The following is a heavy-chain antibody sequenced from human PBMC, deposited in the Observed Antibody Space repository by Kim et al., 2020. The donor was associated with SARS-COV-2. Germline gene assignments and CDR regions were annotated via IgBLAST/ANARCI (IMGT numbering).Heavy chain of an antibody. Sequence: ASVKVSCKASGYTFTSYAMHWVRQAPGQRLEWMGWINAGNGNTKYSQKFQGRVTITRDTSASTAYMELSSLRSEDTAVYYCARGGGYEPHYGMDVWGQGTTVTVSS. CDR1: GYTFTSYA. V-gene: IGHV1-3*01. D-gene: IGHD3-16*01. CDR3: ARGGGYEPHYGMDV. CDR2: INAGNGNT. J-gene: IGHJ6*02.